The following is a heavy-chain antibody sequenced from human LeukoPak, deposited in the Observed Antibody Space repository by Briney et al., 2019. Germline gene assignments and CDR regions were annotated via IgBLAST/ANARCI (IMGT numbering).Heavy chain of an antibody. D-gene: IGHD3-22*01. CDR3: ARDYYDSSGYSPDAFDI. J-gene: IGHJ3*02. Sequence: GGSLRLSCAASGFTFSSYGMHWVRQAPGKGLEWVAVIWYDGSNKYYADSVKGRFTFSRDNSKNTLYLQMNSLRAEDTAVYYCARDYYDSSGYSPDAFDIWGQGTMVTVSS. CDR2: IWYDGSNK. CDR1: GFTFSSYG. V-gene: IGHV3-33*01.